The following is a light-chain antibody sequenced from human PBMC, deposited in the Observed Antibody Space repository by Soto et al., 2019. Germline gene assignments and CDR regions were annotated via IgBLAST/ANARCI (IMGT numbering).Light chain of an antibody. CDR3: QQLNSYPYT. V-gene: IGKV1-9*01. J-gene: IGKJ2*01. CDR1: QVFSSH. Sequence: DIQLTQSPSFLSASGGDRVTITCRARQVFSSHLAWYQQKPGKAPKLLIYGASTLQGGVPSRFSGSGSGTEFTLTISSLQPEDSATYSCQQLNSYPYTFGQGTKLDIK. CDR2: GAS.